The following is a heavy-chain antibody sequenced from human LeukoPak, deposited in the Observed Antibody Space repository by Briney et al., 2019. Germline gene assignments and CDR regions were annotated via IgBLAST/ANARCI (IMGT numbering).Heavy chain of an antibody. V-gene: IGHV3-33*08. CDR1: GFTFSSYA. CDR3: ARGGYSYAFIDY. CDR2: IWYDGSNK. D-gene: IGHD5-18*01. Sequence: GGSLRLSCAASGFTFSSYATHWVRQAPGKGLEWVAVIWYDGSNKYYADSVKGRFTISRDNSKNTLYLQMNSLRAEDTAVYYCARGGYSYAFIDYWGQGTLVTVSS. J-gene: IGHJ4*02.